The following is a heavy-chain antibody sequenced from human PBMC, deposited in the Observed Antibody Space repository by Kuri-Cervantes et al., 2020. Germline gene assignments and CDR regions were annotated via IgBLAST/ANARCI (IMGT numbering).Heavy chain of an antibody. CDR1: GFTVSSKH. CDR2: IYSGGST. CDR3: VEGGISTSAFDI. D-gene: IGHD4-23*01. V-gene: IGHV3-53*05. J-gene: IGHJ3*02. Sequence: ETLSLTCAASGFTVSSKHMTWVRQAPGKGLEWVSVIYSGGSTSYADSVKGRFTISRDNAKNTLYLQMNSLRAEDTAVYYCVEGGISTSAFDIWGQGTMVTVSS.